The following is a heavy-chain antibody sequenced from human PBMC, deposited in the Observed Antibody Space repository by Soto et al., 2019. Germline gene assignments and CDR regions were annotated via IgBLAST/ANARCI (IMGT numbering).Heavy chain of an antibody. D-gene: IGHD6-13*01. V-gene: IGHV3-23*01. CDR2: ISGSGGST. CDR1: GFTVSSYA. Sequence: XESLSLSCAASGFTVSSYAMSWVRQAPGKGLEWVSAISGSGGSTYYADSVKGRFTISRDNSKNTLYLQVNSLRAEDTAVYYCANIEAAGTFGFDYWGQGTLVTVSS. J-gene: IGHJ4*02. CDR3: ANIEAAGTFGFDY.